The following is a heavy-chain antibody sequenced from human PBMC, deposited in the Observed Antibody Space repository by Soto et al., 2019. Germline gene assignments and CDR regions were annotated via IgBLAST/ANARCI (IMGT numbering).Heavy chain of an antibody. J-gene: IGHJ4*02. D-gene: IGHD3-16*01. V-gene: IGHV3-7*01. CDR1: GFSIASYW. CDR2: TKEDGSEI. CDR3: ARDVGFDYVN. Sequence: GGSLRLSCAVSGFSIASYWMSWVRQAPGKGLEWVTTTKEDGSEIYYVNSVRSRFTISRDNAENSLYLQMNSLSAEDTAVYFCARDVGFDYVNWGQGTLVTVSS.